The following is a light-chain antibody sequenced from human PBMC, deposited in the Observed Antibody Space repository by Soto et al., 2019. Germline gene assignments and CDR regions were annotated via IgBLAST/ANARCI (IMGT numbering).Light chain of an antibody. CDR2: EGS. CDR3: CSYAGSSTFGSNVV. V-gene: IGLV2-23*03. Sequence: QSALTQPASVSGSPGQSITISCTGTSSDVGSYNLVSWYQQHPGKAPKLMIYEGSKRPSGVSNRFSGSKSGNTASLTISGLQAEDEADYYCCSYAGSSTFGSNVVFGGGTKLTVL. CDR1: SSDVGSYNL. J-gene: IGLJ2*01.